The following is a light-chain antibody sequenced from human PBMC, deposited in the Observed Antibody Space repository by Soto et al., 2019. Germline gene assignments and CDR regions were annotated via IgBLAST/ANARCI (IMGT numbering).Light chain of an antibody. J-gene: IGKJ1*01. V-gene: IGKV3-20*01. Sequence: EIVLTQSPGTLSLSPGDRATLSCSASQTVSSNLLAWYQQRPAQAPRLLIHGASTRATGITDRFSGSVSGTDFTLIISGLEPEDLEVYYCQQYGTSPATLGQGTKVDIK. CDR3: QQYGTSPAT. CDR1: QTVSSNL. CDR2: GAS.